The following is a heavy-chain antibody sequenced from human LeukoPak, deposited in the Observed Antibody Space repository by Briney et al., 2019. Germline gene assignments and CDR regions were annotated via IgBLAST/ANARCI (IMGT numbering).Heavy chain of an antibody. J-gene: IGHJ4*02. CDR2: INHSGST. V-gene: IGHV4-34*01. D-gene: IGHD3-16*01. Sequence: KPSETLSLTCAVYGGSFSVYYWSWIRQPPGKGLEWIGEINHSGSTNYNPSLKSRVTISVDTSKNQFSLKLSSVTAADTAVYYCARGYRLIPSYWGQGTLVTVSS. CDR1: GGSFSVYY. CDR3: ARGYRLIPSY.